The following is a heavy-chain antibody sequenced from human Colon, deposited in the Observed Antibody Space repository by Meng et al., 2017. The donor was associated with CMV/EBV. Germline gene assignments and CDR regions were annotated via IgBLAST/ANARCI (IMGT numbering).Heavy chain of an antibody. CDR2: ISWTSGST. CDR3: ARITLTNRVGGYFDS. Sequence: SLKISCVASGFAFGDAGMHWVRQAPGKGLEWVAGISWTSGSTGYADSVRGRFTISRDNSKSTLYLQMNSLRPEDTAVYYCARITLTNRVGGYFDSWGQGTLVTVSS. V-gene: IGHV3-9*01. J-gene: IGHJ4*02. D-gene: IGHD1-26*01. CDR1: GFAFGDAG.